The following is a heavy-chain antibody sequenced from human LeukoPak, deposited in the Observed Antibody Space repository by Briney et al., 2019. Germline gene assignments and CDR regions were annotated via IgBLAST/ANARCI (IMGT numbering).Heavy chain of an antibody. J-gene: IGHJ4*02. CDR3: ARSQRHRWGWYSSSWYLDY. CDR2: ISSSSSTI. Sequence: GGSLRLSCAASGFTFSSYSMNWVRQAPGKGLEWVSYISSSSSTIYYADSVKGRFTISRDNAKNSLYLQMNSLRAEDTAVYYCARSQRHRWGWYSSSWYLDYWGQGTLVTVSS. CDR1: GFTFSSYS. V-gene: IGHV3-48*01. D-gene: IGHD6-13*01.